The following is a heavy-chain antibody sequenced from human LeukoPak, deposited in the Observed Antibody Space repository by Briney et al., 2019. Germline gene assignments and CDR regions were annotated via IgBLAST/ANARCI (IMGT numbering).Heavy chain of an antibody. CDR3: AKRSSTSSGYFDF. Sequence: PGGSLRLSCAASGFTLSSYAMSWVRQAPGKGLEWVSAISVSGNTYHADSVKGRFTISRDNSKNTIYLQMNSLRAEDTAIYYCAKRSSTSSGYFDFWGRGTLVTVSS. CDR2: ISVSGNT. J-gene: IGHJ4*02. D-gene: IGHD3-22*01. V-gene: IGHV3-23*01. CDR1: GFTLSSYA.